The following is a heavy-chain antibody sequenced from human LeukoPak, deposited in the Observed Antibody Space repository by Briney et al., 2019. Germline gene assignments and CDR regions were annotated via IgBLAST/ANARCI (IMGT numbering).Heavy chain of an antibody. CDR3: AAARQYYSGSRSYTAAFDI. CDR1: GGSISSGDYH. CDR2: ILYSGSP. V-gene: IGHV4-30-4*01. D-gene: IGHD3-10*01. Sequence: PLQTLSLTCSVSGGSISSGDYHWSWIRQPPGKGLEWIGYILYSGSPYYSPSLKSRVTISVDTSTHQFSLQLSSVTAADTAVYYCAAARQYYSGSRSYTAAFDIWGQGTLVTVSS. J-gene: IGHJ3*02.